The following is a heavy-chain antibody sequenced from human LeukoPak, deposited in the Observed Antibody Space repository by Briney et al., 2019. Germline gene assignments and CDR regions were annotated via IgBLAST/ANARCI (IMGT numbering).Heavy chain of an antibody. V-gene: IGHV4-61*01. CDR2: VYYDGST. D-gene: IGHD5-24*01. CDR1: GASFSSGSYY. Sequence: SETLSLTRTVSGASFSSGSYYWSWIRQPPGKGLEWIGYVYYDGSTNYNPSLKSRVTISADTSKRQFSLKLSSVTAADTAVYYCARASPWLQLFLWGQGTLVTVSS. J-gene: IGHJ4*02. CDR3: ARASPWLQLFL.